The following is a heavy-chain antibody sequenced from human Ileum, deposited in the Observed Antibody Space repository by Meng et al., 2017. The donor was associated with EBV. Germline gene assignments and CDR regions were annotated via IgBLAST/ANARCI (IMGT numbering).Heavy chain of an antibody. V-gene: IGHV4-61*01. CDR2: MSYSGST. CDR1: GGSVSSAHSF. Sequence: QVRVQGVGPGLLKPPGTRSLPSIVSGGSVSSAHSFWTWIRQPPGKGLEWIGYMSYSGSTNYSPPLESRVTISVDTSKNQFSLKLSSVTAADTAVYYCAGDPHSGSPHWGQGTLVTVSS. J-gene: IGHJ4*02. CDR3: AGDPHSGSPH. D-gene: IGHD1-26*01.